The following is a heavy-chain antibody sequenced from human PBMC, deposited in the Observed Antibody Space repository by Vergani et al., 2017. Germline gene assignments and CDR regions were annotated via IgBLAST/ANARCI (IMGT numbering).Heavy chain of an antibody. V-gene: IGHV4-31*01. CDR1: GGSISSGGYY. Sequence: QVQLQESGPGLVKPSQTLSLTCTVSGGSISSGGYYWSWIRQHPGKGLEWIGYIYYSGSTYYNPSLKSLVTISVDTSKNQFSLKLSSVTAADTAVYYCARAVSDRRVDYYYYYYMDVWGKGTTVTVSS. D-gene: IGHD4-11*01. CDR3: ARAVSDRRVDYYYYYYMDV. CDR2: IYYSGST. J-gene: IGHJ6*03.